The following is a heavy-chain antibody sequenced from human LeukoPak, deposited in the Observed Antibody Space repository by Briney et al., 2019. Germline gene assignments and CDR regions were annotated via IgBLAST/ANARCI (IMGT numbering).Heavy chain of an antibody. D-gene: IGHD2-2*01. CDR2: ISAYNGNT. CDR3: ARVGLRYCSSTSCFYFDY. Sequence: ASVKVSCKASGYTSTSYAMHWVRQAPGQRLEWMGWISAYNGNTNYAQKLQGRVTMTTDTSTSTAYMELRSLRSDDTAVYYCARVGLRYCSSTSCFYFDYWGQGTLVTVSS. CDR1: GYTSTSYA. J-gene: IGHJ4*02. V-gene: IGHV1-18*01.